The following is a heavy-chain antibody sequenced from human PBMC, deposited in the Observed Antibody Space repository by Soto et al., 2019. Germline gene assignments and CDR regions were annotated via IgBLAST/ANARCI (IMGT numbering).Heavy chain of an antibody. V-gene: IGHV3-74*01. Sequence: PGGSLRLSCASSGFTFSSYWMHLVRQAPGKGLVWVSRINSDGSSTAYADSVKGRFTISRDNAKNTLYLQMNSLRAEDTAVYYCARMVYATKYFDYWGQGTLVTVSS. CDR2: INSDGSST. J-gene: IGHJ4*02. D-gene: IGHD2-8*01. CDR3: ARMVYATKYFDY. CDR1: GFTFSSYW.